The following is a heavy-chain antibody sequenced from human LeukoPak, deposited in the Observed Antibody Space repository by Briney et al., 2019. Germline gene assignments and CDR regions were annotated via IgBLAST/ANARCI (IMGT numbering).Heavy chain of an antibody. V-gene: IGHV3-9*03. Sequence: GGSLRLSCAASGFTVSSNYMSWVRQAPGKGLEWVSGISWNSGSIGYADSVKGRFTISRDNAKNSLYLQMNSLRAEDMALYYCARGSGSYLYYYMDVWGKGTTVTVSS. J-gene: IGHJ6*03. CDR2: ISWNSGSI. D-gene: IGHD3-10*01. CDR3: ARGSGSYLYYYMDV. CDR1: GFTVSSNY.